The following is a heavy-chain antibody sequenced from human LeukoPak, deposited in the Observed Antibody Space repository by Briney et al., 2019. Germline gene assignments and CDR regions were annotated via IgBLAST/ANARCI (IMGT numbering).Heavy chain of an antibody. CDR2: IYYSGST. D-gene: IGHD3-10*01. Sequence: PSETLSLTCTVSGGSISSSSYCWGWIRQPPGKGLEWIGTIYYSGSTYYNPSLKSRVTISVDTSKNQFSLKLNSVTAADTAVYYCARGGYYGSGNDFRFDPWGQGTLVTVSS. V-gene: IGHV4-39*07. J-gene: IGHJ5*02. CDR3: ARGGYYGSGNDFRFDP. CDR1: GGSISSSSYC.